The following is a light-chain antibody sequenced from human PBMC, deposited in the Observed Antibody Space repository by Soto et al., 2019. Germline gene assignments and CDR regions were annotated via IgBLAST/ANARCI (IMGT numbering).Light chain of an antibody. CDR1: QSISSSS. J-gene: IGKJ2*01. Sequence: EIVLSQSPGTLSLSPGERATLFCRASQSISSSSLAWYQQKPGQAPRLLIYGASTRAAGVPDRFSGSGSGTDFTLTIIRLQLEDFAVYYCQQFGRSPPYTFGQGTNLEIK. CDR2: GAS. V-gene: IGKV3-20*01. CDR3: QQFGRSPPYT.